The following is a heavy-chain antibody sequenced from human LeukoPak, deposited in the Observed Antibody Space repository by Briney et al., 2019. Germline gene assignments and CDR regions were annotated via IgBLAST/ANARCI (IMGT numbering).Heavy chain of an antibody. CDR3: ARDLDAFDI. CDR2: ISSSSYI. V-gene: IGHV3-21*01. J-gene: IGHJ3*02. Sequence: GGSLRLSCAASGLTFSSYSMNWVRQAPGKGLEWVSSISSSSYIYYADSVKGRFTISRDNAKNSLYLQMNSPRAEDTAVYYCARDLDAFDIWGQGTMVTVSS. CDR1: GLTFSSYS.